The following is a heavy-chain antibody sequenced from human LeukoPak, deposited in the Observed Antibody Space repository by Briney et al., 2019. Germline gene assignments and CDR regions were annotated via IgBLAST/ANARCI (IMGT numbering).Heavy chain of an antibody. V-gene: IGHV1-69*06. J-gene: IGHJ4*02. CDR2: IIPAFGTT. Sequence: GASVRVSCKSSGDTPHSHAISWVRQAPGQGLEWMGRIIPAFGTTNYAQKFQGRVTITVDKSTRTVYMEMSSLRSEDTAVYYCARDYNWNFANSSPLDYWGQGTLVTVSS. D-gene: IGHD1-7*01. CDR3: ARDYNWNFANSSPLDY. CDR1: GDTPHSHA.